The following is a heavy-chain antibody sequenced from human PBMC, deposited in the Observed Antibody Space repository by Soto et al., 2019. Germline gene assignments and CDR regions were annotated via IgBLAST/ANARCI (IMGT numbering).Heavy chain of an antibody. Sequence: GASVKVSCKASGGAISTIAITWVRRAPGQGLEWMGAFIPSFGTAIYAQKFQGRVTISADESTRSAYMDLSSLRSDDTAVYYCTRAQFRYTGTYVAADWFDPWGQGTLVTSPQ. CDR3: TRAQFRYTGTYVAADWFDP. D-gene: IGHD1-26*01. CDR2: FIPSFGTA. CDR1: GGAISTIA. J-gene: IGHJ5*02. V-gene: IGHV1-69*13.